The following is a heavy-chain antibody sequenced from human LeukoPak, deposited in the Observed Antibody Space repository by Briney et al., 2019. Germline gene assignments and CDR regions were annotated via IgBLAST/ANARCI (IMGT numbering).Heavy chain of an antibody. Sequence: GGSLRLSCAASGFTFNIYAMNWVRQAQGKGLEWVSRIGGSDGSTYYADSVKGRFTISRDKSKNTLYLQMNSLRTEDTALYYCAKHQRGGYDSPSHYWGQGTLVTVSS. CDR1: GFTFNIYA. V-gene: IGHV3-23*01. CDR2: IGGSDGST. CDR3: AKHQRGGYDSPSHY. J-gene: IGHJ4*02. D-gene: IGHD5-12*01.